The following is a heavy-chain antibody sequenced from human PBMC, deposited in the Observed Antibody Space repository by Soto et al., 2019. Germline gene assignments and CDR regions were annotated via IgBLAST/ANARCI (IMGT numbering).Heavy chain of an antibody. CDR1: GGSISSSNW. CDR3: ARGYCSSTSCFKNNYYYYGMDV. V-gene: IGHV4-4*02. D-gene: IGHD2-2*01. J-gene: IGHJ6*02. CDR2: IYHSGST. Sequence: SETLSLTCAVSGGSISSSNWWSWVCQPPGKGLEWIGEIYHSGSTNYNPSLKSRVTISVDKSKNQFSLKLSSVTAADTAVYYCARGYCSSTSCFKNNYYYYGMDVWGQGTTVTVSS.